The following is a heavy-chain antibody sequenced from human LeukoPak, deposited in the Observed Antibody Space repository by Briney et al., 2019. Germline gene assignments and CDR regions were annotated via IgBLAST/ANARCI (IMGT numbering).Heavy chain of an antibody. J-gene: IGHJ4*02. D-gene: IGHD3-3*01. CDR3: ARLEQPLVYDFWTSPEVIDY. Sequence: GGSLRLSCAASGFTFSSYSMTWVRQAPGKGLEWVSSISSSSSYIYYADSVKGRFTISRDNAKNSLYLQMNSLRAEDTAVYYCARLEQPLVYDFWTSPEVIDYWGQGTLVTVSS. V-gene: IGHV3-21*01. CDR2: ISSSSSYI. CDR1: GFTFSSYS.